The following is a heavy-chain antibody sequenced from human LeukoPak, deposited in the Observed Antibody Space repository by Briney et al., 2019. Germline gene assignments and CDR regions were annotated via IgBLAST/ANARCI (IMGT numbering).Heavy chain of an antibody. CDR1: GASISNYY. CDR2: MYTSGST. J-gene: IGHJ5*02. CDR3: ARENLAIFGVANWFDP. V-gene: IGHV4-4*07. D-gene: IGHD3-3*01. Sequence: SETLSLTCTVSGASISNYYWSWIRQPAGKGLEWIGRMYTSGSTNYNPSLKSRVTISVDTSKNQFSLKLSSVTAADTAVYYCARENLAIFGVANWFDPWGQGTLVTVSS.